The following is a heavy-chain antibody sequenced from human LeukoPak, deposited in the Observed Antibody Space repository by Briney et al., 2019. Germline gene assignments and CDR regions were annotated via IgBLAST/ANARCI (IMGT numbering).Heavy chain of an antibody. J-gene: IGHJ3*02. D-gene: IGHD5-12*01. V-gene: IGHV3-23*01. Sequence: GGTLRLSCAASGFTFSSYGMSWVRQAPGKGLEWVSTISASGGSTYYADSVKGRFTISRDNAKNTLYLQMNSLRAEDTAVYYCARDRGYDNAFDIWGQGTMVTVSS. CDR1: GFTFSSYG. CDR3: ARDRGYDNAFDI. CDR2: ISASGGST.